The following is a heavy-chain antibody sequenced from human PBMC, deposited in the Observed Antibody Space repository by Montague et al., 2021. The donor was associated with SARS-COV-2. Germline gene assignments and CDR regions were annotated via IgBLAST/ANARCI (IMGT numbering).Heavy chain of an antibody. D-gene: IGHD2-2*01. CDR2: INHSGTA. J-gene: IGHJ3*01. CDR3: AKEREVVRAARTLVAFDL. V-gene: IGHV4-34*01. Sequence: SETLSLTCAVYGGSFSVHYWSWLRQSPRSGLEWIAGINHSGTANYNPSLKSRVSISVDASKNQFTLKLTSVTAADTAMYYCAKEREVVRAARTLVAFDLWGQGTMVTVSS. CDR1: GGSFSVHY.